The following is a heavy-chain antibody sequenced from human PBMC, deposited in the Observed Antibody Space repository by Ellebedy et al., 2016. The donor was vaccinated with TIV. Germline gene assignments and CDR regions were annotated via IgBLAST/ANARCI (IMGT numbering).Heavy chain of an antibody. V-gene: IGHV1-24*01. CDR1: GYTLTELS. CDR3: ATFGSYGYYFDY. Sequence: ASVKVSCXVSGYTLTELSMHWVRQAPGKGLEWMGGFDPEDGETIYAQKFQGRVTMTEDTSTDTAYMELSSLRSEDTAVYYCATFGSYGYYFDYWGQGTLVTVSS. CDR2: FDPEDGET. D-gene: IGHD1-26*01. J-gene: IGHJ4*02.